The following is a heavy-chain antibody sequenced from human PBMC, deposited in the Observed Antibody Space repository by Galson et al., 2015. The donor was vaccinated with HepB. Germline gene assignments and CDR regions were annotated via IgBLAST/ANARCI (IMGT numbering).Heavy chain of an antibody. J-gene: IGHJ2*01. D-gene: IGHD3-10*01. V-gene: IGHV3-48*01. CDR3: ARCDFGGGYWYFDL. Sequence: SLRLSCAASGFTFSGYTMNWVRRAPGKGLEWVSYISTSSSTIYYADSVKGRFTISRDNAKNSLCLQMNSLRAEDTAVYYCARCDFGGGYWYFDLWGRGALVTVSS. CDR1: GFTFSGYT. CDR2: ISTSSSTI.